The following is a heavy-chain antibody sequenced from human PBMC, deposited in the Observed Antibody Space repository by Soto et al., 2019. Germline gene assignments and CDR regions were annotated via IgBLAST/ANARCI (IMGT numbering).Heavy chain of an antibody. CDR3: AKDRVRTPNGADSFDV. CDR2: INPHGGGA. CDR1: GYAFGAYY. Sequence: QVQLVQSGAEVKKPGASVKVSCKASGYAFGAYYIYWVRQAPGQGLEWMGYINPHGGGARSVQEFRDRLTITTDTPKDTAYMELRSLTSDDTAIYYCAKDRVRTPNGADSFDVWGQGTSVTVS. V-gene: IGHV1-2*02. D-gene: IGHD2-8*01. J-gene: IGHJ3*01.